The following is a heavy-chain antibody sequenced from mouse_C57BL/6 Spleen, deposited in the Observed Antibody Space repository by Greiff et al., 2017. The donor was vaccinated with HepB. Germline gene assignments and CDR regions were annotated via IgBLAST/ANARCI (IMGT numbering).Heavy chain of an antibody. V-gene: IGHV5-17*01. D-gene: IGHD1-1*01. CDR1: GFTFSDYG. CDR2: ISSGSSTI. CDR3: ARPYYYYGSSPYAMDY. J-gene: IGHJ4*01. Sequence: EVKVEESGGGLVKPGGSLKLSCAASGFTFSDYGMHWVRQAPEKGLEWVAYISSGSSTIYYADTVKGRFTISRDNSKNTLFLQMTSLRSEDTAMYYCARPYYYYGSSPYAMDYWGQGTSVTVSS.